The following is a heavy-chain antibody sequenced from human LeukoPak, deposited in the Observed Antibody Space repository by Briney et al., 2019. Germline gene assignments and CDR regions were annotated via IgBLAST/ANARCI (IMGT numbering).Heavy chain of an antibody. CDR2: IRQDGSQK. V-gene: IGHV3-7*03. Sequence: PGGSLRLSCAASGFTFSSYEMNWVRQAPGKGLEWVATIRQDGSQKYYVDSVKGRFTISRDNAKNSLYLQMNSLRAEDTAVYYCTTAGNGGTYGDYVGFYWGQGTLVTVSS. CDR3: TTAGNGGTYGDYVGFY. CDR1: GFTFSSYE. J-gene: IGHJ4*02. D-gene: IGHD4-17*01.